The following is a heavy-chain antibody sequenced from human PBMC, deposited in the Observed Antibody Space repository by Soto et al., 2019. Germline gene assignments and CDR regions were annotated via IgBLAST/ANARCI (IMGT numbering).Heavy chain of an antibody. Sequence: SETLSLTCTVSGASISVHSYYWTWIRQPPGKGLEWIGSSYYSGTTYFNPSLKSRATISVDTSKNQFSLRLTSVTAADTAIYYCTRRYNWTDNYLDLRGPGALVSLSS. CDR1: GASISVHSYY. D-gene: IGHD1-20*01. J-gene: IGHJ5*02. CDR3: TRRYNWTDNYLDL. CDR2: SYYSGTT. V-gene: IGHV4-39*01.